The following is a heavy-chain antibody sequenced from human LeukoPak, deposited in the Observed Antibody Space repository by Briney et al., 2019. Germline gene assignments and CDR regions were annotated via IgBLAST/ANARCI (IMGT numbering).Heavy chain of an antibody. V-gene: IGHV1-24*01. J-gene: IGHJ4*02. Sequence: ASVNVTCKVSGYTLTDLSMPWVRQAPGQGLEWMGGFDPEDGETTYAQKFQGRVTMTEDTSTDTAYMELSSLRSEDTAVYYCATEGRPDIVATHRPFDYWGQGTLVTVSS. CDR1: GYTLTDLS. CDR2: FDPEDGET. CDR3: ATEGRPDIVATHRPFDY. D-gene: IGHD5-12*01.